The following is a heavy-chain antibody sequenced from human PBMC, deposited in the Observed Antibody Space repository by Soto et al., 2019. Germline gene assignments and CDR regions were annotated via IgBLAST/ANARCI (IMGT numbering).Heavy chain of an antibody. V-gene: IGHV4-4*02. CDR3: ARGAPTRNLDS. CDR1: GDSISSSNW. CDR2: IYHSGST. D-gene: IGHD3-10*01. J-gene: IGHJ4*02. Sequence: QVQLQESGPGLVKPSGTLSLTCAVSGDSISSSNWWSWVCQPPGKGLEWIGEIYHSGSTNYNPSFKRRVTISVDKSKNQFSLNLSSVTAADTAVYYCARGAPTRNLDSWGQGTLVAVSS.